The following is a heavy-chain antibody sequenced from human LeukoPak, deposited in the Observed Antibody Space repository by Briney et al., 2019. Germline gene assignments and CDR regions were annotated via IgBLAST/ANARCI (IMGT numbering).Heavy chain of an antibody. CDR2: IYYSGST. V-gene: IGHV4-59*01. Sequence: SETLSLTCTVSGGSISSYYWSWIRQPPGKGLEWIGYIYYSGSTNYNPSLKSRVTISVDTSKNQFSLKLSSVTAADTAVYYCARLRRFLENDPWGQGTLVTVSS. CDR1: GGSISSYY. J-gene: IGHJ5*02. CDR3: ARLRRFLENDP. D-gene: IGHD3-3*01.